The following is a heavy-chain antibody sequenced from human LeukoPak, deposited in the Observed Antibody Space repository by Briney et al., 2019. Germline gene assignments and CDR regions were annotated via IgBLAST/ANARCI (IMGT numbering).Heavy chain of an antibody. Sequence: PSETLSLTCAVHGGSFSGYYWSWIRQSPGKGLEWIGEINHSGSTNYNPSLKSRLTISVDTSKSQFSLKLRSVTVADTAVYYCARRSYHLLYGYYYYYMDVWGKGTPVTVSS. CDR2: INHSGST. V-gene: IGHV4-34*01. CDR3: ARRSYHLLYGYYYYYMDV. CDR1: GGSFSGYY. J-gene: IGHJ6*03. D-gene: IGHD2-2*02.